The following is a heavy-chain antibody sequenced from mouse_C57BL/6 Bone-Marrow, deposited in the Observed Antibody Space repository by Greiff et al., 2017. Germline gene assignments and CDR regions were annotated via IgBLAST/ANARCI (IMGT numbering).Heavy chain of an antibody. CDR1: GYSFTGYY. CDR3: AREDY. V-gene: IGHV1-42*01. CDR2: INPSTGGT. J-gene: IGHJ2*01. Sequence: EVKLMESGPELVKPGASVKISCKASGYSFTGYYMNWVKQSPEKSLEWIGEINPSTGGTTYNQKFKAKATLTVDKSSSTAYMQLKSLTSEDSAVYYCAREDYWGQGTTLTVSS.